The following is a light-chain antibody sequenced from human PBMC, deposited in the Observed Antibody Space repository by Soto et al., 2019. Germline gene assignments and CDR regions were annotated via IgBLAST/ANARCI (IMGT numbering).Light chain of an antibody. CDR1: QRINDN. J-gene: IGKJ4*01. Sequence: EIVMTQSPATLSVSPGERATLSCRASQRINDNVAWYQQRPGQAPRLLIYGASVRATGIPARFSGSGSGTEFTLTIRSLQSEDFAVYYCQLYNYSPPATCGGGTRVEIQ. V-gene: IGKV3-15*01. CDR3: QLYNYSPPAT. CDR2: GAS.